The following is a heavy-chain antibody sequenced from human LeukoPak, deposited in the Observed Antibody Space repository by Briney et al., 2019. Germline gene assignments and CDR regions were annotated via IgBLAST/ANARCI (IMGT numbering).Heavy chain of an antibody. J-gene: IGHJ4*02. CDR1: GGTFSSYA. CDR3: ARDPNYGGSVYYLDY. V-gene: IGHV1-69*13. Sequence: ASVKVSCKASGGTFSSYAISWVRQAPGQGLEWMGGIIPIFGTANYAQKFQGRVTITADESTSTAYMELSSLRSEDTAVYYCARDPNYGGSVYYLDYWGQGTLVTVSS. CDR2: IIPIFGTA. D-gene: IGHD4-23*01.